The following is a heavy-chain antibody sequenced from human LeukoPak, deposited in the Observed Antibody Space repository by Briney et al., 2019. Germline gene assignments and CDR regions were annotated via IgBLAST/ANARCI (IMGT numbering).Heavy chain of an antibody. Sequence: GGSLRLSCAASGFTFSSYAMSWVRQAPGKGLEWVSAISGSGGSTYYADSVEGRFTISRDNSKNTLYLQMNSLRAEDAAIYYCAKAFAFVGANFFDYWGQGTLVTVSS. CDR1: GFTFSSYA. CDR2: ISGSGGST. CDR3: AKAFAFVGANFFDY. V-gene: IGHV3-23*01. D-gene: IGHD1-26*01. J-gene: IGHJ4*02.